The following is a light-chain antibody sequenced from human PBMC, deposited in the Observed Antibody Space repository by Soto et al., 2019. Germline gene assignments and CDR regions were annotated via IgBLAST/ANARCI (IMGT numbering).Light chain of an antibody. CDR1: SSNIGSTYD. V-gene: IGLV1-40*01. CDR3: QSYDDSLSVPYV. J-gene: IGLJ1*01. Sequence: QSALTQPPSVSGAPGQRVTISCTGSSSNIGSTYDVQWYQQLPGTAPKLLIHGNTNRPSGVPDRFSGSKSGTSASLSLTGLQADDEADSYCQSYDDSLSVPYVFGTGTKLTVL. CDR2: GNT.